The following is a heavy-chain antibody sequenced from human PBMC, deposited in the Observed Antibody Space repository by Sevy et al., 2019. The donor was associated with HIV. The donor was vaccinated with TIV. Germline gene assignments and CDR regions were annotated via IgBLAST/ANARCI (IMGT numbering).Heavy chain of an antibody. CDR1: DGSFSGYY. D-gene: IGHD2-2*01. V-gene: IGHV4-34*01. Sequence: LSLTCAVHDGSFSGYYWNWIRQLPGQGLEWMGEINESGITYYNPSLKSRVTISVDTSKTQFSLKLNSVTAVDSAVYFCARSPPVVVVPGAPSWFDPWGQGTLVTVSS. J-gene: IGHJ5*02. CDR2: INESGIT. CDR3: ARSPPVVVVPGAPSWFDP.